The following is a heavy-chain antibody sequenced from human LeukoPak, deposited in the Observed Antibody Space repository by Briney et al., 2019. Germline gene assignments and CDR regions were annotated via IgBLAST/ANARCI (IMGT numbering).Heavy chain of an antibody. V-gene: IGHV1-8*01. CDR3: ARSPHVLRIAARVYYYYYMDV. Sequence: GASVKVSCKASGYTFTSYDINWVRQATGQGLEWMGWMNPNSGNTGYAQKFQGRVTMTRNTSISAAYMELSSLRSEDTAVYYCARSPHVLRIAARVYYYYYMDVWGKGTTVTVSS. J-gene: IGHJ6*03. CDR1: GYTFTSYD. CDR2: MNPNSGNT. D-gene: IGHD6-6*01.